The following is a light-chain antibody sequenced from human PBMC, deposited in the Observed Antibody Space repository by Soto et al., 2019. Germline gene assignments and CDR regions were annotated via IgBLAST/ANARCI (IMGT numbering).Light chain of an antibody. CDR1: QSISSW. CDR3: QQYNSYSPTWT. Sequence: DIQMTQSPSTLSASVGDRVTITCRASQSISSWLAWYQQKPGKAPKLLIYDASSLESGVPSRFSGSGSGTEFTLTISSLQPDGFATYYCQQYNSYSPTWTFGQGTKVDIK. J-gene: IGKJ1*01. V-gene: IGKV1-5*01. CDR2: DAS.